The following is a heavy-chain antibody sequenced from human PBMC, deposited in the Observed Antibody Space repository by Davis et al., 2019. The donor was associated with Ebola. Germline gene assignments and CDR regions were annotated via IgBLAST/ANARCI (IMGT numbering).Heavy chain of an antibody. Sequence: SVKVSCKSSGYTFTSSGLVWVRQAPGLGLEWMGWISGFNTNTNFAQKFQGRVTVSKDTSTNTAYMDLRSLTSDDTAIYYCARAPNYDVLTGTSSYYFDYWGQGTLVTVSS. CDR3: ARAPNYDVLTGTSSYYFDY. CDR1: GYTFTSSG. CDR2: ISGFNTNT. V-gene: IGHV1-18*04. J-gene: IGHJ4*02. D-gene: IGHD3-9*01.